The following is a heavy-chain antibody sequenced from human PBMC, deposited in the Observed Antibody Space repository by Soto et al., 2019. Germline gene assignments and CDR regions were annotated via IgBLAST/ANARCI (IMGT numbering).Heavy chain of an antibody. Sequence: QVQLQESGPGLVKPSQTLSLTCTVSGGSISSGGYYWSWIRQHPGKGLEWIGYIYYSGSTYYNPSLRSRVTISVDTSKNQFSLKLSSVTAADTAVYYCARSIAATSLYYFDYWGQGTLVTVSS. CDR2: IYYSGST. V-gene: IGHV4-31*03. CDR1: GGSISSGGYY. D-gene: IGHD6-13*01. J-gene: IGHJ4*02. CDR3: ARSIAATSLYYFDY.